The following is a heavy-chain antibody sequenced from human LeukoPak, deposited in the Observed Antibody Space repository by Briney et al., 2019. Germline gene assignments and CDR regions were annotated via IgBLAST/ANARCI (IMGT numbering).Heavy chain of an antibody. CDR3: ARFSRVQASF. J-gene: IGHJ4*02. D-gene: IGHD4/OR15-4a*01. V-gene: IGHV3-7*01. CDR2: ITQDGIDK. Sequence: PGGSLRLSCVASGFSFNDYWMSWVRQAPGKGLEWVANITQDGIDKQYVASIKGRFTISRDNAKNTLYLQMDSLRVEDTAIYYCARFSRVQASFWGQGTLVTVSS. CDR1: GFSFNDYW.